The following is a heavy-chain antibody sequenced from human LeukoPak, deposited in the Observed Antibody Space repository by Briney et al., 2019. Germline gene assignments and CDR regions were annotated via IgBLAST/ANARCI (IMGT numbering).Heavy chain of an antibody. J-gene: IGHJ4*02. Sequence: KPSETLSLTCAVYGGSFSGYYWSWIRQPPGKGLEWIGEINHSGSTNYNPSLKSRVTISVDTSKNQFSLKLSSVTAADTAVYYCAVTPLYIAVAEDYWGQGTLVTVSS. V-gene: IGHV4-34*01. D-gene: IGHD6-19*01. CDR1: GGSFSGYY. CDR3: AVTPLYIAVAEDY. CDR2: INHSGST.